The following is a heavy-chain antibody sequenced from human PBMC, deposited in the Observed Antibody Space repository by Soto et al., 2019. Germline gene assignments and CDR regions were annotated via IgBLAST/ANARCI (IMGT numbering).Heavy chain of an antibody. J-gene: IGHJ4*02. CDR1: GFTFSSYG. CDR3: ARDLERLRWSYYFDY. D-gene: IGHD4-17*01. Sequence: QVQLVESGGGVVQPWRSLRLSCAESGFTFSSYGMHWVRQAPGKGLEWVAVIWYDGSNKYYADSVKGRFTISSDNSKNTRDLQMNSLRAEDTAVYDCARDLERLRWSYYFDYWGQGTLVTVSS. CDR2: IWYDGSNK. V-gene: IGHV3-33*01.